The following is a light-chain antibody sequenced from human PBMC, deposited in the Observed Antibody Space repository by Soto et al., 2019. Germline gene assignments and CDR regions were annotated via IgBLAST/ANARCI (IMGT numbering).Light chain of an antibody. CDR3: QQYNSYPWT. J-gene: IGKJ1*01. CDR2: DAS. Sequence: DIQMTQSPSTLSGSVGDRVTITCRASQTISSWLAWYQQKPGKAPKLLIYDASSLESGVPSRFSGSGSGTEFPLTISSLQPDDFATYYCQQYNSYPWTFGQGTKVDI. CDR1: QTISSW. V-gene: IGKV1-5*01.